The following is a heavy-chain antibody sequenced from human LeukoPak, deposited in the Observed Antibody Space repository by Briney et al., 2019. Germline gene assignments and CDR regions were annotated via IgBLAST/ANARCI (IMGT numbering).Heavy chain of an antibody. D-gene: IGHD1-1*01. CDR3: ARVSAATLGATPRYYYYGMDV. V-gene: IGHV4-34*01. CDR2: INHSGST. CDR1: GGSFSGYY. Sequence: KTSETLSLTCAVYGGSFSGYYWSWIRQPPGKGLEWIGEINHSGSTNYNPSLKSRVTISVDTSKNQFSLKLSSVTAADTAVYYCARVSAATLGATPRYYYYGMDVWGQGTTVTVSS. J-gene: IGHJ6*02.